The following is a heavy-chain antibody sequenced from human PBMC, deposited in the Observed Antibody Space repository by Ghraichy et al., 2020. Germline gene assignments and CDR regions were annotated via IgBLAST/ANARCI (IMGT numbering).Heavy chain of an antibody. V-gene: IGHV4-39*01. D-gene: IGHD3-22*01. CDR1: GGSISSSSYY. Sequence: SETLSPTCTVSGGSISSSSYYWGWIRQPPGKGLEWIGSIYYSGSTYYNPSLKSRVTISVDTSKNQFSLKLSSVTAADTAVYYCARRTYYYDSYWFDPWGQGTLVTVSS. J-gene: IGHJ5*02. CDR3: ARRTYYYDSYWFDP. CDR2: IYYSGST.